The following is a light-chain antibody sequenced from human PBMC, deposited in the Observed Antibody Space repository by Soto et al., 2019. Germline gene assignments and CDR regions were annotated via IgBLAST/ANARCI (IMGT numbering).Light chain of an antibody. CDR2: AAS. V-gene: IGKV1-12*01. Sequence: DIQMTQSPSSVSASVGDRVTITCRASQDISSWLAWYQQKPGNAPKVLIFAASTLQRGVPSRFSGSGSGTDFTLTISSLQPGDFATYFCQQADSFPLTFGGGTKVDIK. J-gene: IGKJ4*01. CDR1: QDISSW. CDR3: QQADSFPLT.